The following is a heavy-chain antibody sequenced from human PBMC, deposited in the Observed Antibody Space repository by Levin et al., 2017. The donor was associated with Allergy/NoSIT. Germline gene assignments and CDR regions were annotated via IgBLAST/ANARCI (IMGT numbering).Heavy chain of an antibody. CDR1: GFTFDDYS. Sequence: QSGGSLRLSCAASGFTFDDYSMHWVRQAPGKGLEWVSLINWDGSSTYYAASVKGRFTISRDNRRKSLYLQMKSLRTEDTALYYCAKGDYYDSSGYHDYWGQGTLVTVSS. V-gene: IGHV3-43*01. CDR3: AKGDYYDSSGYHDY. J-gene: IGHJ4*02. CDR2: INWDGSST. D-gene: IGHD3-22*01.